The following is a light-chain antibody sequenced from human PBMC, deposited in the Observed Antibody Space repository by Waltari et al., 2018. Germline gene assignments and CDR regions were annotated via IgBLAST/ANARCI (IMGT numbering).Light chain of an antibody. CDR1: RSVSSY. CDR2: DAS. CDR3: QQRSNWPPIT. J-gene: IGKJ5*01. V-gene: IGKV3-11*01. Sequence: EVVLTQSPATLSLSPGERATLSCRASRSVSSYLAWYQQKPGQAPRLLIYDASNRATGIPAGFSGSGSGTDFTLTISTLEPEDFAVYYCQQRSNWPPITFGQGTRLEIK.